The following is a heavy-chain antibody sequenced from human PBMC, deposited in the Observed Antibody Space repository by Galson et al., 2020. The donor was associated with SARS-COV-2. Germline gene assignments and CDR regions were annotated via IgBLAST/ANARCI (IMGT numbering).Heavy chain of an antibody. CDR3: ARLVVVVPAALLRSVYYYMDV. J-gene: IGHJ6*03. V-gene: IGHV4-39*01. CDR1: GGSISSSSYY. CDR2: IYYSGST. D-gene: IGHD2-2*01. Sequence: SETLSLTCTVSGGSISSSSYYWGWIRQPPGKGLEWIGSIYYSGSTYYNPSLKSRVTISVDTSKNQLSLKLSSVTAADTAVYYCARLVVVVPAALLRSVYYYMDVWGKGTTVTVSS.